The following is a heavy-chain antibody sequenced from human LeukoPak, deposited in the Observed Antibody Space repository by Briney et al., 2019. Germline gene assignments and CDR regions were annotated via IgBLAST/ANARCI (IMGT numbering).Heavy chain of an antibody. CDR1: GYSISSGYY. Sequence: SETLSLTCTVSGYSISSGYYWGWVRQPPGKALEWIGNIFYSGSTYYSPSLKSRVTISLDTSRNQFSLKLNSVTAADTAVYYCAKSNGYGLVDIWGQGTMVTVSS. CDR3: AKSNGYGLVDI. CDR2: IFYSGST. J-gene: IGHJ3*02. V-gene: IGHV4-38-2*02. D-gene: IGHD3-10*01.